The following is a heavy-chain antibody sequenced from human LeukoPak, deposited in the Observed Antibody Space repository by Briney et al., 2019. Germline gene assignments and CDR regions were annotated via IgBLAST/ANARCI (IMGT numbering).Heavy chain of an antibody. CDR1: GGTFSSYA. D-gene: IGHD2-2*01. CDR2: IIPILGIA. V-gene: IGHV1-69*04. J-gene: IGHJ3*02. CDR3: ASPSGTSIDAFDI. Sequence: SVKVSCKASGGTFSSYAIIWVRQAPGQGLEWMGRIIPILGIANYAQKFQGRVTITADKSTSTAYMELSSLRSEDTAVYYCASPSGTSIDAFDIWGQGTMVTVSS.